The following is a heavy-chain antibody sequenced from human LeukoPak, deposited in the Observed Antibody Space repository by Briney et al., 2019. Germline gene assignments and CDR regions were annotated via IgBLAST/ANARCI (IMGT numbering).Heavy chain of an antibody. Sequence: PSETLSLTCTVSGGSISSGVYYWSWIRQPPGKGLEWIGYIYYSGSTNYNPSLKSRVTMSVDTSKNQFSLKLSSVTAADTAVYYCAGHDSSGTYFQHWGQGTLVTVSS. CDR1: GGSISSGVYY. V-gene: IGHV4-61*08. CDR3: AGHDSSGTYFQH. J-gene: IGHJ1*01. CDR2: IYYSGST. D-gene: IGHD3-22*01.